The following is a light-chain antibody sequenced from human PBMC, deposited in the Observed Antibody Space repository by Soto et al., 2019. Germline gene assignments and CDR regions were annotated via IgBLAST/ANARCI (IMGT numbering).Light chain of an antibody. Sequence: VLRQSPGTLSVSPGERATLSCRASQGVDSNLAWYQQKPGQAPRVLIYGASNRASGIPDRFSGSGSGTDFTLTISGLEPEDFAVYYCQQYGSSPRTFGQGTRLEI. CDR3: QQYGSSPRT. CDR1: QGVDSN. J-gene: IGKJ5*01. V-gene: IGKV3-20*01. CDR2: GAS.